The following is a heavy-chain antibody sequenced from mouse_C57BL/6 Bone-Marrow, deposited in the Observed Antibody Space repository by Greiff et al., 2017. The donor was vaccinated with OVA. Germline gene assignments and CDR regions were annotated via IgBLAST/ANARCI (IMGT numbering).Heavy chain of an antibody. CDR1: GYAFSSSW. CDR2: IYPGDGDT. J-gene: IGHJ2*01. CDR3: ARQLRPPYFDY. V-gene: IGHV1-82*01. Sequence: VKLMESGPELVKPGASVKISCKASGYAFSSSWMNWVKQRPGKGLEWIGRIYPGDGDTNYNGKFKGKATLTADKSSSTAYMQLSSLTSEDSAVYFCARQLRPPYFDYWGQGTTLTVSS. D-gene: IGHD3-2*02.